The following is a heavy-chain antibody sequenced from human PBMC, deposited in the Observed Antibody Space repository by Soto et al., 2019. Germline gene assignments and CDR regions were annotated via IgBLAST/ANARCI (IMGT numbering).Heavy chain of an antibody. CDR1: GYSFNTYW. CDR2: IYPDDSDT. D-gene: IGHD3-22*01. J-gene: IGHJ4*02. Sequence: PGESLKISCKASGYSFNTYWIGWVRQLPGKGLEWMGIIYPDDSDTRYSPSFQGQVTISADKSFTTVYLQWNSLKASGTAIYYCARPGYYDSSGFFNFDHWGQGTLVTVSS. CDR3: ARPGYYDSSGFFNFDH. V-gene: IGHV5-51*01.